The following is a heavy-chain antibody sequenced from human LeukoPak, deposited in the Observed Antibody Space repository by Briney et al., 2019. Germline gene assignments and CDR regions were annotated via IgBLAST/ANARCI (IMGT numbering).Heavy chain of an antibody. J-gene: IGHJ4*02. CDR1: GFTFSDYY. V-gene: IGHV3-11*01. CDR3: ARELEDGAYSSSWYADY. Sequence: GGSLRLSCAASGFTFSDYYMSWIRQAPGKGLEWVSYISSSGSTIYYADSVKGRFTISRDNAKNSLYLQMNSLRAEDTAVYYCARELEDGAYSSSWYADYWGQGTLVTVSS. D-gene: IGHD6-13*01. CDR2: ISSSGSTI.